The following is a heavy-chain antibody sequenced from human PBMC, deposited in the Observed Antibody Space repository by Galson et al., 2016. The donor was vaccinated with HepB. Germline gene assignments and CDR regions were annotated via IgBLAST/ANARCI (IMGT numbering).Heavy chain of an antibody. V-gene: IGHV4-34*01. CDR3: ARGPRVDETTSRNFYYYGLDV. CDR1: GGSFSCASFSCYS. J-gene: IGHJ6*02. D-gene: IGHD1-7*01. Sequence: SETLSPTCAVYGGSFSCASFSCYSWTWVRQPPGKGLEWIGEINLSGSTKYKSSLKNRVSMSFDTSKNPFSLQLRSVTAADTAVYYCARGPRVDETTSRNFYYYGLDVWGQGTTVIVS. CDR2: INLSGST.